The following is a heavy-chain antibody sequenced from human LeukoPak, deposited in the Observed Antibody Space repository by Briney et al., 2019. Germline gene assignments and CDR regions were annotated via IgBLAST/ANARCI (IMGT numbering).Heavy chain of an antibody. V-gene: IGHV4-4*07. J-gene: IGHJ5*02. Sequence: PSATLSLTCNVFGVSISNYFWSWLRQPAGKGLEWIGRFYASGTTYYNPSPRSRVTLSMDTSKNHFSLKLTSVTAADTAVYYCARTHCGGGSCDTFDPWGQGPLVTVPS. CDR2: FYASGTT. CDR3: ARTHCGGGSCDTFDP. D-gene: IGHD2-21*01. CDR1: GVSISNYF.